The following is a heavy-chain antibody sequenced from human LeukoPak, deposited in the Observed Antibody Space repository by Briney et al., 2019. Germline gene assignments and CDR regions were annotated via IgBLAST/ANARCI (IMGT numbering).Heavy chain of an antibody. V-gene: IGHV4-4*07. Sequence: PSETLSLTCTVSGGSISSHYWSWIRQPAGKGLEWIGRIYNSGTTNYNPSLKSRVTISVDTSKNQFSLKLNSVTAADTAIYYCARFSRDWIFDYWGQGTLVTVSS. CDR2: IYNSGTT. CDR3: ARFSRDWIFDY. J-gene: IGHJ4*02. CDR1: GGSISSHY. D-gene: IGHD2-21*02.